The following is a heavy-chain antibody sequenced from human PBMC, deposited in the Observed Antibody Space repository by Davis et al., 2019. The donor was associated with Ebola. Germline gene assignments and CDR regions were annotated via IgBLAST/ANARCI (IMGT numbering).Heavy chain of an antibody. Sequence: GGSLRLSCAASGFTFSDYYMSWIRQAPGKGLEWVSYISSSGSTIYYADSVKGRFTISRDNAKNSLYLQMNSLRDEDTAVYYCARGEFEYSSSPRYLYYYGMDVWGQGTTVTVSS. D-gene: IGHD6-6*01. CDR2: ISSSGSTI. V-gene: IGHV3-11*04. CDR3: ARGEFEYSSSPRYLYYYGMDV. CDR1: GFTFSDYY. J-gene: IGHJ6*02.